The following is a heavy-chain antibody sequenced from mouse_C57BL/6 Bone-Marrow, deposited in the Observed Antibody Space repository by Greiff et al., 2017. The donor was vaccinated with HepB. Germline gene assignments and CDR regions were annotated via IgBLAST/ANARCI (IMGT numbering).Heavy chain of an antibody. CDR1: GYTFTSYW. V-gene: IGHV1-52*01. J-gene: IGHJ4*01. CDR2: IDPSDSET. Sequence: QVQLQQPGAELVRPGSSVKLSCKASGYTFTSYWMHWVKQRPIQGLEWIGNIDPSDSETHYNQKFKDKATLTVDKSSSTAYMQLSSLTSEDSAVYYCARTPDYYGRGMDYWGQGTSVTASS. CDR3: ARTPDYYGRGMDY. D-gene: IGHD1-1*01.